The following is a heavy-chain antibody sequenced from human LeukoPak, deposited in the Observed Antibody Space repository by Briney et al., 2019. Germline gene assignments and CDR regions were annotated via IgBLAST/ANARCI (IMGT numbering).Heavy chain of an antibody. Sequence: GGSLRLSCAASGFTISDYWMHWVRHAPGKGLVWVSRSNSDGSSISYADSVKGRFTISRDIAKNTLYLQKNSLRDEDTGVYYCARDWSFDYWGQGTLVTVSS. D-gene: IGHD2-8*02. J-gene: IGHJ4*02. CDR1: GFTISDYW. CDR2: SNSDGSSI. CDR3: ARDWSFDY. V-gene: IGHV3-74*01.